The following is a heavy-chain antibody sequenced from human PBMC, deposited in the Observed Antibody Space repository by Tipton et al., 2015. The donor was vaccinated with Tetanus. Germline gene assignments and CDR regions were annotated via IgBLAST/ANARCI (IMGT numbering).Heavy chain of an antibody. CDR1: GFTFSEFTFSNAW. Sequence: SLRLSCAGSGFTFSEFTFSNAWMSWVRQAPGKGLEWIGPIKSQIDGGEIDYAAPMKDRFTHTRNDSKNTVFLHMNNLRTEDTAIYYCTTSGPGASGGDHWGQGTLFTVSA. V-gene: IGHV3-15*01. CDR2: IKSQIDGGEI. J-gene: IGHJ4*02. CDR3: TTSGPGASGGDH. D-gene: IGHD3-16*01.